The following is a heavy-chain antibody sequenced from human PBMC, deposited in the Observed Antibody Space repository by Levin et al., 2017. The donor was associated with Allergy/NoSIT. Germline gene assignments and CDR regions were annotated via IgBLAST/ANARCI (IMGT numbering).Heavy chain of an antibody. D-gene: IGHD6-13*01. J-gene: IGHJ6*02. V-gene: IGHV3-33*01. CDR2: IWYDGSNK. Sequence: GESLKISCAASGFTFSSYGMHWVRQAPGKGLEWVAVIWYDGSNKYYADSVKGRFTISRDNSKNTLYLQMNSLRAEDTAVYYCARDRVAAAFMDVWGQGTTVTVSS. CDR3: ARDRVAAAFMDV. CDR1: GFTFSSYG.